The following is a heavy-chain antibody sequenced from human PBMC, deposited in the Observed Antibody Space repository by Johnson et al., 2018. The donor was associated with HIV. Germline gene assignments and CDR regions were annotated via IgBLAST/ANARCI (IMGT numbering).Heavy chain of an antibody. CDR1: GFTFSSYG. V-gene: IGHV3-30*03. CDR3: AREGKDAFDI. J-gene: IGHJ3*02. D-gene: IGHD3-10*01. CDR2: ISYDGGDK. Sequence: QVQLVESGGGVVQPGRSLRLSCAASGFTFSSYGMHWVCQAPGKGLEWVAVISYDGGDKDYADSVKGRFTISRDSSKNTLYLQMNSLRVEDTAVYYCAREGKDAFDIWGQGTMVTVSS.